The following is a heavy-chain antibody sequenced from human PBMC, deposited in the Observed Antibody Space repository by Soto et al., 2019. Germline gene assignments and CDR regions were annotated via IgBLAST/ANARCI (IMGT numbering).Heavy chain of an antibody. Sequence: SETLSLTCAVYGGSFSVYYWSWIRQPPGKGLEWIGEINHSGSTNYNPSLKSRVTISVDTSKNQFSLKLSSVTAADTAVYYCARGRGYDFWSGYPRANWFDPWGQGTLVTVSS. J-gene: IGHJ5*02. CDR2: INHSGST. D-gene: IGHD3-3*01. CDR3: ARGRGYDFWSGYPRANWFDP. CDR1: GGSFSVYY. V-gene: IGHV4-34*01.